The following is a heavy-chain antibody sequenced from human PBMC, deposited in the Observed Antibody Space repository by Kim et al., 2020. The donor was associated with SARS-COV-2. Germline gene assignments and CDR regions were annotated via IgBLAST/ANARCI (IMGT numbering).Heavy chain of an antibody. J-gene: IGHJ3*02. D-gene: IGHD6-19*01. CDR3: ARGERSGIAVANDAFDI. V-gene: IGHV4-34*01. Sequence: LKSRVTISVDTSKNQFSLKLSSVTAADTAVYYCARGERSGIAVANDAFDIWGQGTMVTVSS.